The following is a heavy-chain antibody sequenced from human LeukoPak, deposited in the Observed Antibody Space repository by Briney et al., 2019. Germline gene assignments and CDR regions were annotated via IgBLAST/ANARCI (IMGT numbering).Heavy chain of an antibody. CDR3: AKSRVTATFDAFDI. CDR1: GFTFSSYA. J-gene: IGHJ3*02. CDR2: ISGNGGTT. D-gene: IGHD2-15*01. Sequence: GGSLRLSCAASGFTFSSYAMSWVRQAPGGGLEWVSAISGNGGTTYYADSVTGRSTISRDNSKNTLYLQMNSLRAEDTAVYYCAKSRVTATFDAFDIWGQGTMVTVSS. V-gene: IGHV3-23*01.